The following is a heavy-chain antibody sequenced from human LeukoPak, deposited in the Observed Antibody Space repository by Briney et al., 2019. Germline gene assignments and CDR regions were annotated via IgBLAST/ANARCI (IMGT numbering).Heavy chain of an antibody. CDR1: GYTFTSYG. Sequence: GASVKVSCKASGYTFTSYGISWVRQAPGQGLEWMGWISAYNGNTNYAQKLQGRVTMTTDTSTSTAYMELRSLRSDDTAVYYCARDRYYDSSGYYYMEYYFDYWGQGTLVTVSS. CDR2: ISAYNGNT. CDR3: ARDRYYDSSGYYYMEYYFDY. J-gene: IGHJ4*02. D-gene: IGHD3-22*01. V-gene: IGHV1-18*01.